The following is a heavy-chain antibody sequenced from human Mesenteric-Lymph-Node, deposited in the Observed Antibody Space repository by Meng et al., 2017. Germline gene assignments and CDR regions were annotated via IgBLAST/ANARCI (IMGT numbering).Heavy chain of an antibody. D-gene: IGHD3-22*01. CDR1: GGTFSSYT. Sequence: SVKVSCKASGGTFSSYTISWVRQAPGQGLEWMGRIIPILGIANYAQKFQGRVTITADKSTSTAYMELSSLRSEDTAVYYCAEGVLNYDSSGYSADAFDILGKRKIVTVSS. CDR3: AEGVLNYDSSGYSADAFDI. J-gene: IGHJ3*02. CDR2: IIPILGIA. V-gene: IGHV1-69*02.